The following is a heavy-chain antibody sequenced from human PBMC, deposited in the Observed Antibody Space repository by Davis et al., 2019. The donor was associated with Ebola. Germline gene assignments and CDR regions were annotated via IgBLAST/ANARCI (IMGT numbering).Heavy chain of an antibody. CDR3: ARDITIFGVGLFDP. J-gene: IGHJ5*02. V-gene: IGHV3-23*01. Sequence: GGSLRLSCAASGFTFSSYAMSWVRQAPGKGLEWVSAISGSGGSTSYADSVKGRFTISRDNAKNTLYLQMNSLRAEDTAVYYCARDITIFGVGLFDPWGQGTLVTVSS. CDR1: GFTFSSYA. CDR2: ISGSGGST. D-gene: IGHD3-3*01.